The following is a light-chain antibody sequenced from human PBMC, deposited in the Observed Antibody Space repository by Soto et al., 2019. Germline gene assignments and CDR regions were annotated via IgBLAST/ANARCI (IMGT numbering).Light chain of an antibody. V-gene: IGKV3-15*01. CDR3: KQYNQWPIT. J-gene: IGKJ5*01. Sequence: EIVMTQSPATLTVSPGERASLSCRASQSAGTNLAWYQQKPGQAPRLLIHGEFTRATGIPARFSGSGSGTEFTLTIRSLQSEDFAVFYCKQYNQWPITFGQGTRLEIK. CDR2: GEF. CDR1: QSAGTN.